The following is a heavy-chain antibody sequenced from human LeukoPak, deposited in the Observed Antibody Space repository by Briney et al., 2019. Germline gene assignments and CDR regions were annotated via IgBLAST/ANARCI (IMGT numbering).Heavy chain of an antibody. J-gene: IGHJ4*02. CDR2: ISYDGRNK. D-gene: IGHD6-13*01. V-gene: IGHV3-30*04. Sequence: QPGGSLRLSCAASGFSFSIYAMNWVRQAPGKGLEWVAVISYDGRNKYYADSVKGRFTISRDNAKNSLYLQMNSLRAEDTAVYYCARSELGSSWYTRFDYWGQGTLVTVSS. CDR1: GFSFSIYA. CDR3: ARSELGSSWYTRFDY.